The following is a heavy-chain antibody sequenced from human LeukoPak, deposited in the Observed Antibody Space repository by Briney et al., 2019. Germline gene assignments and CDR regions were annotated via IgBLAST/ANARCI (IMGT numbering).Heavy chain of an antibody. D-gene: IGHD2-21*02. V-gene: IGHV3-23*01. CDR2: ISGSGGST. CDR3: AKDRFEKGDCGY. J-gene: IGHJ4*02. Sequence: HPGGSLRLSCAASGFTFSNYGMSWVRQAPGKGLEWVSTISGSGGSTYYADSVKGRFTISRDNSKNTLYLQMNSLRVEDTAVYYCAKDRFEKGDCGYWGQGTLVTFSS. CDR1: GFTFSNYG.